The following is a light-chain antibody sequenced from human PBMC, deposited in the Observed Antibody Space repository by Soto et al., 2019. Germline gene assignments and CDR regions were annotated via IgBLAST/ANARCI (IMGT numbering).Light chain of an antibody. V-gene: IGKV1-27*01. Sequence: DIQMTQSPSSLSASIGDRVTITCRASQDISKYLAWYQQKPGKVPKLLIYAASFLQPGVPSRFSGSGSGTEFTLTISSLQPEDVATYYCQKYNSAPRTFGQGTKVEIK. CDR1: QDISKY. J-gene: IGKJ1*01. CDR2: AAS. CDR3: QKYNSAPRT.